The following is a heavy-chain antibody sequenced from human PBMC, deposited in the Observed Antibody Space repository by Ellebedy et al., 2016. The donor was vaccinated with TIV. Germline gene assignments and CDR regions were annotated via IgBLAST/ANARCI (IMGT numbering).Heavy chain of an antibody. J-gene: IGHJ3*02. CDR1: GGSITGHY. V-gene: IGHV4-59*11. D-gene: IGHD5-12*01. CDR3: VRGGGYSGYDFTLVDI. CDR2: ISHKGSA. Sequence: MPSETLSLTCTVSGGSITGHYWSWIRQLPGKRPEWIGYISHKGSANYNPSLRSRVTISVDTSKNQFSLKLTSLTAADTAVYYCVRGGGYSGYDFTLVDIWGQGTMVTVSS.